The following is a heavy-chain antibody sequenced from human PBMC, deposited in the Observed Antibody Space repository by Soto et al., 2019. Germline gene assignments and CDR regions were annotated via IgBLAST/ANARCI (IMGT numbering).Heavy chain of an antibody. V-gene: IGHV1-3*05. CDR2: INAGNGNT. D-gene: IGHD2-21*02. J-gene: IGHJ4*02. CDR1: GYTFTSYA. Sequence: QVQLVQSGAEEKKPGASVKVSCKASGYTFTSYAMHWVRQAPGQRLEWMGWINAGNGNTKYSQKFQGRVTITRDTSASTAYMELRSLRSEDTAVYYCERAWVVVTAPDYWGQVTLVTVSS. CDR3: ERAWVVVTAPDY.